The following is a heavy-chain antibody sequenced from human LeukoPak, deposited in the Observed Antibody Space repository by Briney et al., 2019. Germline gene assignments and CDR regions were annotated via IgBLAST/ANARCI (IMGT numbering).Heavy chain of an antibody. CDR1: GFTFSSYG. Sequence: XGSRRLSWAASGFTFSSYGMNWVGQAQGKGLGGVSRINSDGSSTSYADSVKGRFTISRDNAKNTLYLQMNSLRAEDTAVYYCARVWYYDSSGYFQFDYWGQGTLVTVSS. J-gene: IGHJ4*02. V-gene: IGHV3-74*01. D-gene: IGHD3-22*01. CDR3: ARVWYYDSSGYFQFDY. CDR2: INSDGSST.